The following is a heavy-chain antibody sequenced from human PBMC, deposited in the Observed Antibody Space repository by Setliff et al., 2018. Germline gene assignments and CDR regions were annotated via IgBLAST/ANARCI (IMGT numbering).Heavy chain of an antibody. V-gene: IGHV7-4-1*02. J-gene: IGHJ5*02. CDR1: GYTFTTYA. CDR2: INTNTGNP. CDR3: ARDLGYCSRTSCHGDWFDP. D-gene: IGHD2-2*01. Sequence: GASVKVSCKASGYTFTTYAMSWMRQAPGQGLEWMGWINTNTGNPSYAQGFTGRFVFSLDTSVSTAYLQINNLKPEDTAVYYCARDLGYCSRTSCHGDWFDPWGQGTLVTVSS.